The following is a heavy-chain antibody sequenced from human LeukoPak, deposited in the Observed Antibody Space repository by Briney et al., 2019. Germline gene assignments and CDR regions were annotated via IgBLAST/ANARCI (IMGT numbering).Heavy chain of an antibody. CDR2: ISGSGGST. CDR1: GFTFSSYA. J-gene: IGHJ5*02. CDR3: AIPLPEYSITEDWFDP. V-gene: IGHV3-23*01. D-gene: IGHD6-6*01. Sequence: GGSLRLSCAASGFTFSSYAMSWVRQAPGKGLEWVSAISGSGGSTYYADSVKGRFTISRDNSKNTLYLQMNSLRAEDTAVYYCAIPLPEYSITEDWFDPWGQGTLVTVSS.